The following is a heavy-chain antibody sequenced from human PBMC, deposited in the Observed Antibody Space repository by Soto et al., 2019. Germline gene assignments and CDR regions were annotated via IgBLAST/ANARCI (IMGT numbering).Heavy chain of an antibody. CDR2: ISRYGDIT. V-gene: IGHV3-23*01. D-gene: IGHD3-22*01. CDR1: GFTFNIYA. J-gene: IGHJ4*02. CDR3: AKDRYLDHDSRGYLFDN. Sequence: GGSLRLSCAAYGFTFNIYAMTWVRQAPGKGLEWVSAISRYGDITYYADSVEGRFSISRDNSKNTLYLQMNSLRAEDTAVYYCAKDRYLDHDSRGYLFDNWGQGTLVTVSS.